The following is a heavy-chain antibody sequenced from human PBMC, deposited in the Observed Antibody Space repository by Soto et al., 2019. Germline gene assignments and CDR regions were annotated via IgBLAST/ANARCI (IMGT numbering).Heavy chain of an antibody. J-gene: IGHJ4*02. CDR3: AREGYCGGGSCYSNY. CDR1: GFTVSSNY. CDR2: IYSGSST. D-gene: IGHD2-15*01. V-gene: IGHV3-53*01. Sequence: LRLSCTASGFTVSSNYMSWVRQAPGKGLEWISVIYSGSSTYYADSVKGRFTIPRDNSKNTLYLQMNSLRAEDTAVYYCAREGYCGGGSCYSNYWGRGTLVTVSS.